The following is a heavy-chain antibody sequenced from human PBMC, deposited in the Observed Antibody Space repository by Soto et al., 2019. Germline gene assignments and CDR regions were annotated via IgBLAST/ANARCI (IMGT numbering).Heavy chain of an antibody. J-gene: IGHJ1*01. CDR1: GGSISSYY. CDR2: IYYSGST. Sequence: QVQLQESGPGLVKPSETLSLTCTVSGGSISSYYWSWIRQPPGKGLEWIGYIYYSGSTNYNPSLKSRVTISVATAKTQFSLKLSSVTAADTAVSFCARGWGGYFQHWGQGTLVTVSS. V-gene: IGHV4-59*01. CDR3: ARGWGGYFQH. D-gene: IGHD7-27*01.